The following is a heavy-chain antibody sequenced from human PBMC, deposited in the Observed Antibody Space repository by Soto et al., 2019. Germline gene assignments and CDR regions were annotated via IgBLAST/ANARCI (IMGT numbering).Heavy chain of an antibody. CDR2: IIPIFGTA. D-gene: IGHD3-22*01. Sequence: GASVKVSCKASGGTFSSYAISWVRQAPGQGLEWMGGIIPIFGTANYAQKFQGRVTITADESTSTAYMELSSLRSEDTAVYYCASTPSPKYYYDSSGYYCFDYWGQGTLVTVSS. V-gene: IGHV1-69*13. CDR1: GGTFSSYA. J-gene: IGHJ4*02. CDR3: ASTPSPKYYYDSSGYYCFDY.